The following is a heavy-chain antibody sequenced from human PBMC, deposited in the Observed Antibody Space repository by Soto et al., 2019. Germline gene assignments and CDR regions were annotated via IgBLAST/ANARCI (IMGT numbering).Heavy chain of an antibody. Sequence: QVQLVESGGGVVQPGRSLRLSCAVSGFTVSTYGMHWVRQAPGKGLEWVAVISRDGGTKYYADSLKGRFTISRDNSRNTLFLEMNSLRGDDMAVYSCPGEVASGSWGQGTLVTVSS. CDR2: ISRDGGTK. CDR1: GFTVSTYG. V-gene: IGHV3-30*03. J-gene: IGHJ5*02. CDR3: PGEVASGS. D-gene: IGHD2-21*01.